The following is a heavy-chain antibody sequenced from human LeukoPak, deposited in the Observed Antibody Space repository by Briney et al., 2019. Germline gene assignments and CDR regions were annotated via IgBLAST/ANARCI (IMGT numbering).Heavy chain of an antibody. CDR1: GFTFSDYY. D-gene: IGHD1-1*01. CDR2: ISSSSSYT. V-gene: IGHV3-11*06. J-gene: IGHJ4*02. CDR3: ARGTGTTAYFDY. Sequence: GGSLRLSCAASGFTFSDYYMSWIRQAPGKGLEWVSYISSSSSYTKYADSVKGRFTISRDNAKNSLYLQVNSLRAEGTAVYYCARGTGTTAYFDYWGQGTLVTVSS.